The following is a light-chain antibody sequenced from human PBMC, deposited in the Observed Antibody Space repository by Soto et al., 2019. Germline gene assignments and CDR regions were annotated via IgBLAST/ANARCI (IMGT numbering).Light chain of an antibody. Sequence: QAVVTQEPSLTVSPGGTVTLTCGSSTGSVTSGHFPFWFQQWPGQAPRTLIYDTNNKQSWTPARFSGSLLGGKAALTLSGAQPEDEADYYCLLTYTGTRVFGGGTQLTVL. J-gene: IGLJ7*01. CDR2: DTN. V-gene: IGLV7-46*01. CDR3: LLTYTGTRV. CDR1: TGSVTSGHF.